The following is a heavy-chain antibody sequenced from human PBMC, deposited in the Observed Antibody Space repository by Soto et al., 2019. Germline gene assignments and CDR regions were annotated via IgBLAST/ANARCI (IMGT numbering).Heavy chain of an antibody. CDR1: GGSISSYY. CDR3: ARHTVDTAMVTALTYYYYYMDV. CDR2: IYYSGST. V-gene: IGHV4-59*08. Sequence: SETLSLTCPVAGGSISSYYLSWIRQPPGKGLEWIGYIYYSGSTNYNPSLKSRVTISVDTSKNQFSLKLSSVTAADTAVYYCARHTVDTAMVTALTYYYYYMDVWGKGTTVTVSS. D-gene: IGHD5-18*01. J-gene: IGHJ6*03.